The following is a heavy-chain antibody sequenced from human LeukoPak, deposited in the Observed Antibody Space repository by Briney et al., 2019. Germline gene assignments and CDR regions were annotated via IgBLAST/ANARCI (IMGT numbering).Heavy chain of an antibody. J-gene: IGHJ4*02. Sequence: SETLSLTCAVYGGSFSGYYWNWIRQPPGKGLEWIAEINHSGRTNYNPSLKSRVTISVDTSKKQFSLKLSSVTAADTAVYYCARGVDYYGVWGQGTLVTVSS. V-gene: IGHV4-34*01. CDR3: ARGVDYYGV. CDR1: GGSFSGYY. CDR2: INHSGRT. D-gene: IGHD3-10*01.